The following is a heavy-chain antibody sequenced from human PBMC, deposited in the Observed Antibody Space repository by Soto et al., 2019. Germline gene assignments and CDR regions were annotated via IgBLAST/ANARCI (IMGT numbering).Heavy chain of an antibody. CDR2: IKQDGSEK. D-gene: IGHD3-9*01. V-gene: IGHV3-7*04. Sequence: SLRLSCAASGFTFSSYWMSWVRQAPGKGLEWVANIKQDGSEKYYVDSVKGRFTISRDNAKNSLYLQMNSLRAEDTAVYYCAGGDYDILTGYELDFWGQGTLVTVSS. CDR3: AGGDYDILTGYELDF. CDR1: GFTFSSYW. J-gene: IGHJ4*02.